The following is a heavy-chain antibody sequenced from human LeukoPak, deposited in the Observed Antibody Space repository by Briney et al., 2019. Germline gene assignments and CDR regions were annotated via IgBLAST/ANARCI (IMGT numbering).Heavy chain of an antibody. Sequence: GGSLRLSCAASGFTFNNYGMHWVRQAPGKGLEWVAVISYDGRNIHYPDSVKGRFTISRDISTDTLWLQMDSLRTEDTAVYYCAREVGILDAFDIWGQGTMVTVSS. CDR1: GFTFNNYG. D-gene: IGHD3-22*01. CDR3: AREVGILDAFDI. CDR2: ISYDGRNI. V-gene: IGHV3-30*03. J-gene: IGHJ3*02.